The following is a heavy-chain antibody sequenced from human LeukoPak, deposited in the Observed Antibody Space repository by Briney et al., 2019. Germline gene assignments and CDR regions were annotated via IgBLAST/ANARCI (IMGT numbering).Heavy chain of an antibody. Sequence: ASVKVSCKASGYTFTSYFMHWVRQAPGQGLEWMGIINPNSGGTNYAQKFQGWVTMTRDTSISTAYMELSRLRSDDTAVYYCARGPDHGGFDYWGQGTQVTVSS. CDR3: ARGPDHGGFDY. J-gene: IGHJ4*02. CDR1: GYTFTSYF. CDR2: INPNSGGT. D-gene: IGHD3-16*01. V-gene: IGHV1-2*04.